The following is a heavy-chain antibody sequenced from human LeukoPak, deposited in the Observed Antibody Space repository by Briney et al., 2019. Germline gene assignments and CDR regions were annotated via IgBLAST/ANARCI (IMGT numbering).Heavy chain of an antibody. CDR3: ARDRWGSSWFFDY. CDR1: GYTFTGYY. D-gene: IGHD6-13*01. CDR2: INPNSGGT. J-gene: IGHJ4*02. Sequence: GASVKVSCKASGYTFTGYYMHWVRQAPGQALEWMGWINPNSGGTNYAQKFQGRVTMTRDTSISTAYMELSRLRSDDTAVYYCARDRWGSSWFFDYWGQGTLVTVSS. V-gene: IGHV1-2*02.